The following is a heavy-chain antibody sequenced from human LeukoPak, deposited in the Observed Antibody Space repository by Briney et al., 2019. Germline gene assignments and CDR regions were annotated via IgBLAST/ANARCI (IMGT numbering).Heavy chain of an antibody. CDR2: IYYSGST. D-gene: IGHD3-22*01. Sequence: SETLSLTCTVSGVSISSYYWSWIRQPPGKGLEWIGYIYYSGSTNYNPSLKSRVTISVDTSKNQFSLKLSSVTAADTAVYYCARNARGDSSGYLTLNNAFDIWGQGTMVTVSS. CDR3: ARNARGDSSGYLTLNNAFDI. CDR1: GVSISSYY. V-gene: IGHV4-59*08. J-gene: IGHJ3*02.